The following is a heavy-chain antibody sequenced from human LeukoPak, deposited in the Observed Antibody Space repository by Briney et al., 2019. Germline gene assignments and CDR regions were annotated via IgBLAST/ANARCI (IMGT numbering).Heavy chain of an antibody. CDR3: ARVLNYYYYYMDV. Sequence: GASVKVSCKASGYTFTGYYMHWVRQAPGQGLEWMGWINPNSGGTNYAQKFQGRVTMTRDTSISTAYMELSSLRSEDTAVYYCARVLNYYYYYMDVWGKGTTVTVSS. J-gene: IGHJ6*03. V-gene: IGHV1-2*02. CDR2: INPNSGGT. CDR1: GYTFTGYY.